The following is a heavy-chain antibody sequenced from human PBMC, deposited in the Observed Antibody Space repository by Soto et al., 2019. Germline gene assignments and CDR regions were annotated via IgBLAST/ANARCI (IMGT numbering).Heavy chain of an antibody. CDR3: ASLGGWTPVDY. V-gene: IGHV3-30-3*01. CDR1: GFTFSSYA. Sequence: QVQLVESGGGVVQPGRSLRLSCAASGFTFSSYAMHWVRQAPGKGLEWVAVISYDGSNKYYAASVKGRFTISRDNSKNTLYLQMNSLRAEDTAVYYCASLGGWTPVDYLGQGTLVTVSA. CDR2: ISYDGSNK. D-gene: IGHD6-19*01. J-gene: IGHJ4*02.